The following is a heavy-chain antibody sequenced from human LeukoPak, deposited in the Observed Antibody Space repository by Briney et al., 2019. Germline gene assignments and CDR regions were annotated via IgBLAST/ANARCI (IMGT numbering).Heavy chain of an antibody. Sequence: SETPSLTCAVYGGSFSGYYWSWIRQPPGKGLEWIGEINHSGSTNYNPSLKSRVTISVDTSKNQFSLKLSSVTAADTAVYYCARRSATATYFDYWGQGTLVTVSS. CDR3: ARRSATATYFDY. V-gene: IGHV4-34*01. CDR1: GGSFSGYY. D-gene: IGHD2-15*01. CDR2: INHSGST. J-gene: IGHJ4*02.